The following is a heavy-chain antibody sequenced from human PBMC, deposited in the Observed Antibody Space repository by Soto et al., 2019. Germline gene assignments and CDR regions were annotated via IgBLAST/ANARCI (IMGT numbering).Heavy chain of an antibody. J-gene: IGHJ4*02. Sequence: GGSLRLSCAASGFTFSSCAMTWVRQAPGKGLEWVLCISGSGDTTYYSDSVKGRFTISRDTSRNTVYLQMNSLRADDTAVYYCAKGHPGGSCYSGLDCWGQGTLVTVSS. CDR2: ISGSGDTT. CDR3: AKGHPGGSCYSGLDC. V-gene: IGHV3-23*01. D-gene: IGHD2-15*01. CDR1: GFTFSSCA.